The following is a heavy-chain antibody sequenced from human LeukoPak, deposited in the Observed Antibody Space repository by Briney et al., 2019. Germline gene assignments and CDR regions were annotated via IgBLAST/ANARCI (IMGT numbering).Heavy chain of an antibody. J-gene: IGHJ4*02. CDR1: GFIFSSYW. CDR2: VNTDESST. V-gene: IGHV3-74*01. Sequence: GGSLRLSCAASGFIFSSYWMHWVRQAPGKGLVWVSRVNTDESSTSYADSVKGRSTISRDNAKNTLYLQMNSLRAEDTAVYYCARGAEFDYWGQGTLVTVSS. CDR3: ARGAEFDY.